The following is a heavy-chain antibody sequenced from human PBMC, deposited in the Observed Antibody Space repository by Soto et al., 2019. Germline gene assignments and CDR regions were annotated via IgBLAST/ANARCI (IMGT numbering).Heavy chain of an antibody. D-gene: IGHD5-18*01. CDR2: ISYDGSNK. CDR1: GFTFNTYG. J-gene: IGHJ4*02. CDR3: AKDIVRYTYGACDY. Sequence: QVQLVESGGAVVQPGKSLRLSCAASGFTFNTYGMYWVRQAPGKGLEWVAAISYDGSNKHHADSVKGRFTISRDNSKNTLYLQMNSLRVEDTAVYYCAKDIVRYTYGACDYWGQGALVTVSS. V-gene: IGHV3-30*18.